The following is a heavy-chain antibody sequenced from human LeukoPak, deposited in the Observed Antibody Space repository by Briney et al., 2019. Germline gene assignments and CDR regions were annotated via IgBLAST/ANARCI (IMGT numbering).Heavy chain of an antibody. CDR3: AREHDYGDLRTDAFDI. V-gene: IGHV3-23*01. Sequence: PGGSLRLSCAASGFTFSSYGMSWVRQAPGKGLEWVSAISGSGGSTYYADSVKGRFTISRDNSKNTLYLQMNSLRAEDTAVYYCAREHDYGDLRTDAFDIWGQGTMVTVSS. J-gene: IGHJ3*02. CDR1: GFTFSSYG. CDR2: ISGSGGST. D-gene: IGHD4-17*01.